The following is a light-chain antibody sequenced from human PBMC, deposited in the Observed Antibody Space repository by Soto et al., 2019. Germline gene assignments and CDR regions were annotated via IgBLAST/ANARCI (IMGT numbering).Light chain of an antibody. V-gene: IGKV1-9*01. CDR1: QAIANY. CDR3: QHLIIYPTS. CDR2: AAS. Sequence: DIQLTQSPSFLSASVGDRVTITCRASQAIANYLGWYQQRPGKAPTLLIHAASTLHSGVPSRFSGSGYGTYFTLKIIYLQPEDSATDFCQHLIIYPTSFDQGNNLEI. J-gene: IGKJ2*01.